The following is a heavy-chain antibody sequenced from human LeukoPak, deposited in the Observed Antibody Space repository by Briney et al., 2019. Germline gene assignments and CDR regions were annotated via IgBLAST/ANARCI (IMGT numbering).Heavy chain of an antibody. CDR3: AILGGSWYFDY. D-gene: IGHD6-13*01. V-gene: IGHV4-61*01. Sequence: SETLSLTCTVSGGSISSSSYYWSWIRQPPGKGLEWIGYIYYSGSTNYNPSLKSRVTISVDTSKNQFSLKLSSVTAADTAVYYCAILGGSWYFDYWGQGTLVTVSS. CDR2: IYYSGST. J-gene: IGHJ4*02. CDR1: GGSISSSSYY.